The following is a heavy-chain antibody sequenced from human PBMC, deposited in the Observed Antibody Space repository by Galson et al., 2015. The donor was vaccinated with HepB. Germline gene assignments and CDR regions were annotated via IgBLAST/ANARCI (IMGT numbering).Heavy chain of an antibody. V-gene: IGHV4-38-2*02. J-gene: IGHJ4*02. CDR2: IYHSGNT. Sequence: ETLSLTCTVSDYSISSDYYWGWIRQPPGKGLEWIGSIYHSGNTYYNPSLKSRVTISVDTSKNQFSLKLSSVTAADTAVFYRARGPRSSWWIDYWGQGTLVTVSS. CDR1: DYSISSDYY. CDR3: ARGPRSSWWIDY. D-gene: IGHD6-13*01.